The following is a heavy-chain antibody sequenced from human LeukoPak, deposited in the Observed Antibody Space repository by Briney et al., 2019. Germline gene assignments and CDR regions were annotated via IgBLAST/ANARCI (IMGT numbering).Heavy chain of an antibody. CDR3: ARNRGYSYGYLY. Sequence: SETLSLTCAVYGGSFSGYYWSWIRQPPGKGLEWIGEINHSGSTNYNPSLKSRVTISVDTSKSQFSLKLSSVTAADTAVYYCARNRGYSYGYLYWGQGTLVTVSS. CDR1: GGSFSGYY. J-gene: IGHJ4*02. D-gene: IGHD5-18*01. V-gene: IGHV4-34*01. CDR2: INHSGST.